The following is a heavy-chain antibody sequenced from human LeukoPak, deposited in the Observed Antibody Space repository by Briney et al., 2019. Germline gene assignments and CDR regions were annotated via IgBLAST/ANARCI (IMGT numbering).Heavy chain of an antibody. CDR1: GFTFDDYG. D-gene: IGHD2-2*02. Sequence: GGSLSLFCAASGFTFDDYGMSWVRQAPGKGLEWVSGINWNGGSTGYADSVKGRFTISRDNAKNSLYLQMNSLRAEDTALYYCARGEDTPFDYWGQGTLVTVSS. J-gene: IGHJ4*02. V-gene: IGHV3-20*04. CDR2: INWNGGST. CDR3: ARGEDTPFDY.